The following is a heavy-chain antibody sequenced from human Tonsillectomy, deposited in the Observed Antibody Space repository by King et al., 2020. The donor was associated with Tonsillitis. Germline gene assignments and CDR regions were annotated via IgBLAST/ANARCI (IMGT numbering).Heavy chain of an antibody. CDR1: GYTFTTYG. Sequence: QLVQSGAEVKKPGASLKVSCKASGYTFTTYGITWVRQAPVQGLECIGWISAYNVHTYDEQKLHGRVTMTTDTSTSTAYMELRSLRSDDTAVFYCARDAVYGLDYWGQGTLVTVSS. J-gene: IGHJ4*02. CDR2: ISAYNVHT. CDR3: ARDAVYGLDY. D-gene: IGHD2/OR15-2a*01. V-gene: IGHV1-18*01.